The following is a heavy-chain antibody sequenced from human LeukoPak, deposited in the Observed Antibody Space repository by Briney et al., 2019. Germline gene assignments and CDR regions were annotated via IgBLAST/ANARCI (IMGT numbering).Heavy chain of an antibody. CDR3: ARGHCSGGSCPLWELIEIIDY. CDR2: IIPILCIA. J-gene: IGHJ4*02. D-gene: IGHD2-15*01. V-gene: IGHV1-69*02. Sequence: ASVKVSCKASGGTFSSYTISWVRQAPGQGLEWMGRIIPILCIADYAQKFQGRVTITADKSTSTDYMELSSLRSEDTAVYYCARGHCSGGSCPLWELIEIIDYWGQGTLVTVSS. CDR1: GGTFSSYT.